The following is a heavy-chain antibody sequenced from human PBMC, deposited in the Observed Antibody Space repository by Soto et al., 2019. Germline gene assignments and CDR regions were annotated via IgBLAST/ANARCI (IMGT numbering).Heavy chain of an antibody. CDR1: GFTFSNYA. CDR2: ISGSGGGA. V-gene: IGHV3-23*01. J-gene: IGHJ4*02. Sequence: EVQLLDSGGGLVQPGGSLRLSCAASGFTFSNYAMSWVRQAPGKGLEWVSTISGSGGGAYYADSVKGRFTISRDNSKNTAYLQMNSMRAEDTAVYYCAEGRDGHSSTWYDYWGQGTLVTVSS. CDR3: AEGRDGHSSTWYDY. D-gene: IGHD6-13*01.